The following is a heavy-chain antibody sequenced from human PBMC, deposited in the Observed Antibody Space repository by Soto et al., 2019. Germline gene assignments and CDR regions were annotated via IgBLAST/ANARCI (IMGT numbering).Heavy chain of an antibody. CDR1: GGSISSSSYY. V-gene: IGHV4-39*01. D-gene: IGHD2-21*02. J-gene: IGHJ6*02. CDR2: IYYSGST. CDR3: ARRNTALYGMDV. Sequence: TSETLSLTCTVSGGSISSSSYYWGWIRQPPGKGLEWIGSIYYSGSTYYNPSLKSRVTISVDTSKNQFSLKLSSVTAADTAVYYCARRNTALYGMDVWGQGTTVTVSS.